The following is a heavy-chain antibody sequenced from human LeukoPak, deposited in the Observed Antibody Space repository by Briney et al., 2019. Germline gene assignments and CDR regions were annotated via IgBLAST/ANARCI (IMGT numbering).Heavy chain of an antibody. Sequence: GASVKVSCKASGGTFSSYAISWVRQAPGQGLEWMGRIIPIFGTANYAQKFQGRVTITADKSTSTAYMELSSLRSEDTAVYYCARGPNYYGSGSYLDYWGQGTLVTVSS. CDR2: IIPIFGTA. J-gene: IGHJ4*02. D-gene: IGHD3-10*01. CDR1: GGTFSSYA. CDR3: ARGPNYYGSGSYLDY. V-gene: IGHV1-69*06.